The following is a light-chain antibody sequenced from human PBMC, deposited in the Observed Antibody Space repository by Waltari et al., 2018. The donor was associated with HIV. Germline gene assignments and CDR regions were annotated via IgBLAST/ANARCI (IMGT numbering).Light chain of an antibody. V-gene: IGLV2-11*01. CDR1: SSDVGGYNY. J-gene: IGLJ2*01. Sequence: QSALTQPRSVSGSPGQSVTISCTGTSSDVGGYNYVSWYQHHPGKAPKLMIYDVRKRPSGVPDRFSGSKSGNTASLTISGLQAEDEADYYCCSYAGSYTLVFGGGTTLTVL. CDR2: DVR. CDR3: CSYAGSYTLV.